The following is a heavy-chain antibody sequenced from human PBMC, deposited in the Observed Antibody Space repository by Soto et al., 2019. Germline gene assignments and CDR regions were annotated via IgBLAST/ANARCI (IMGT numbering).Heavy chain of an antibody. CDR1: AGSMGSGFYY. CDR2: IYSRGNT. CDR3: ARGTYYFYMDV. V-gene: IGHV4-31*03. Sequence: SETLSLTCTVSAGSMGSGFYYWSWIRQHPGKGLEWIGYIYSRGNTYYNPSLKSRVTISLDTSDNQFSLTLSSVTAADTAVYYCARGTYYFYMDVWGNGTTVTVSS. J-gene: IGHJ6*03.